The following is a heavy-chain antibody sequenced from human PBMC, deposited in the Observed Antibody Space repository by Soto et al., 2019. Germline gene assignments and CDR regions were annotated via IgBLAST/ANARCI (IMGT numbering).Heavy chain of an antibody. CDR2: IYWNDDK. J-gene: IGHJ4*02. CDR1: GFSVSARGVG. CDR3: AHSPWGAAPDY. Sequence: QITLKESGPTLVKPTQTLTLTCTVSGFSVSARGVGVGWIRQPPGKALEWLGIIYWNDDKRYSPSLKSRLTITKDTSKNQVVVTMTNMDPVDTATYYCAHSPWGAAPDYWGQGTPVTVSS. V-gene: IGHV2-5*01. D-gene: IGHD3-16*01.